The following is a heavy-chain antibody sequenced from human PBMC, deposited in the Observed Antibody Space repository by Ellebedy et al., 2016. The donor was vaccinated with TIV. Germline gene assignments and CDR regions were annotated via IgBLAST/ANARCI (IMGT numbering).Heavy chain of an antibody. Sequence: PGGSLRLSCAASVVSGFTFSNHPMSWVRQAPGKGLEWVSALTGGSEDTFYADTVTGRFIISRDNSKNTLYLQMNSLRAEDTAGYYCAKVKWIGGNYNSWGQGTLVTVSS. J-gene: IGHJ4*02. V-gene: IGHV3-23*01. CDR1: VVSGFTFSNHP. CDR3: AKVKWIGGNYNS. D-gene: IGHD1-7*01. CDR2: LTGGSEDT.